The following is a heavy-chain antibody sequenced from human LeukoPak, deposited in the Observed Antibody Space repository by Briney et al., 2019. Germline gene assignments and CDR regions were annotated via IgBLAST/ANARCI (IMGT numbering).Heavy chain of an antibody. J-gene: IGHJ4*02. CDR2: ISSSSTI. Sequence: GSLRLSCAASGFTFSSYSMNWVRQAPGKGLEWVSYISSSSTIYYADSVKGRFTISRDNAKNSLYLQMNSLRAEDTAVYYCARAGGDFWSGDWGQGTLVTVSS. CDR1: GFTFSSYS. V-gene: IGHV3-48*01. CDR3: ARAGGDFWSGD. D-gene: IGHD3-3*01.